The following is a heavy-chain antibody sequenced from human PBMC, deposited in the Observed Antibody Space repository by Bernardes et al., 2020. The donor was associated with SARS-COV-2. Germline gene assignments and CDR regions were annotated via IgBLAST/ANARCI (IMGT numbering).Heavy chain of an antibody. CDR3: AREVAGGRTWLDP. J-gene: IGHJ5*02. CDR1: RYTFTDYY. V-gene: IGHV1-2*02. D-gene: IGHD6-19*01. CDR2: INPNSGGT. Sequence: ASVKVSCKASRYTFTDYYMHWVRQAPGQGLEWMGWINPNSGGTHYARKFQGRVSMTRDTSISTAYMELSSLTSDDAAVYYCAREVAGGRTWLDPWGQGT.